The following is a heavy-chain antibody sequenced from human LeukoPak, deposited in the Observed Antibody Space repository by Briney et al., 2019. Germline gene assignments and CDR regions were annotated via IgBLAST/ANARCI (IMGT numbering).Heavy chain of an antibody. Sequence: GESLKISCQGSGYSFTSYWIGWVRQMPGKGLEWMGLIYPGDSDTRYSPSFQGQVTISADKSISTAYLQWSSLKASDTAMYYCARLTMVRGVIIASDDWGQGTLVTVSS. CDR1: GYSFTSYW. CDR3: ARLTMVRGVIIASDD. CDR2: IYPGDSDT. V-gene: IGHV5-51*01. J-gene: IGHJ4*02. D-gene: IGHD3-10*01.